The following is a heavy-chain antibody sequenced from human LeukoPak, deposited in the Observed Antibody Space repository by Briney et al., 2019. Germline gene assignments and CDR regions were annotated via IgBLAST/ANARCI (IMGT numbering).Heavy chain of an antibody. V-gene: IGHV4-59*01. CDR2: IYYSGST. J-gene: IGHJ4*02. D-gene: IGHD1-26*01. CDR1: GDSISSGF. Sequence: PSETLSLTCTVSGDSISSGFWSWIRQPPGKGLEWIGYIYYSGSTSYNPSLKSRVTISVDTSKNHSSLKLSSVTAADTAVYYCARILVVATDYFDYWGQGALVTVSS. CDR3: ARILVVATDYFDY.